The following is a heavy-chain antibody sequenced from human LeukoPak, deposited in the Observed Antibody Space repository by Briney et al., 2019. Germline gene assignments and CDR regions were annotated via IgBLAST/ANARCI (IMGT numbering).Heavy chain of an antibody. CDR2: ISGSGGST. D-gene: IGHD1-26*01. CDR1: GFTFSSYA. V-gene: IGHV3-23*01. J-gene: IGHJ4*02. Sequence: GGSLRLSCAASGFTFSSYAMNWVRQAPGRGLEWVSAISGSGGSTYYADSVKGRFTISRDNSKNTLYLQMNSLRAEDTAVYYCAKGDTTWELPHDCWGQGTLVTVSS. CDR3: AKGDTTWELPHDC.